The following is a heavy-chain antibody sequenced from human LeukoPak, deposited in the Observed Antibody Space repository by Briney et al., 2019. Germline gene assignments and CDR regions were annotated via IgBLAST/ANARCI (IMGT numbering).Heavy chain of an antibody. CDR1: GGSISSSSYY. CDR3: ARLYSSSWQFDY. CDR2: IYYSGST. J-gene: IGHJ4*02. V-gene: IGHV4-39*07. Sequence: PSETLSLTCTVSGGSISSSSYYWGWIRQPPGKGLEWIGSIYYSGSTYYNPSLKSRVTISVDTSKNQFSLKLSSVTAADTAVYYCARLYSSSWQFDYWGQGTLVTVSS. D-gene: IGHD6-13*01.